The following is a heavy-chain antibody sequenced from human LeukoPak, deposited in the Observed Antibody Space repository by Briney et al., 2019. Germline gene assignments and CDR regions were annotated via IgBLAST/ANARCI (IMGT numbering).Heavy chain of an antibody. CDR3: ARDSPYYDFWSVRNWYFDL. Sequence: PGGSLRLSCAASGFTFSSYSMNWVRQAPGKGLEWVSSISSSSSYIYYADSVKGRFTISRDNAKSSLYLQMNSLRAEDTAVYYCARDSPYYDFWSVRNWYFDLWGRGTLVTVSS. CDR2: ISSSSSYI. D-gene: IGHD3-3*01. CDR1: GFTFSSYS. V-gene: IGHV3-21*01. J-gene: IGHJ2*01.